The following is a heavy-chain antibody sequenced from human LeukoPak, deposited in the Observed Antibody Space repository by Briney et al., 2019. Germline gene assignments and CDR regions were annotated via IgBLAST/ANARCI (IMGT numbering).Heavy chain of an antibody. D-gene: IGHD1-26*01. V-gene: IGHV1-18*04. Sequence: ASVKVSCKASGYTLTGHYLHWVRQPPGQGLEWMGWISAYNGNTNYAQKLQGRVTMTTDTSTSTVYMELRSLRSDDTAVYYCASRSGTYPYYFDYWGQGTLVTVSS. CDR3: ASRSGTYPYYFDY. J-gene: IGHJ4*02. CDR2: ISAYNGNT. CDR1: GYTLTGHY.